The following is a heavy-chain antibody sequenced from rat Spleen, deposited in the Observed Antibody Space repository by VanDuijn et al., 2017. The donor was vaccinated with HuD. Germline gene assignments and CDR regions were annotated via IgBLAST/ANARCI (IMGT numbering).Heavy chain of an antibody. CDR3: ASLNYGGYIEEFDY. Sequence: EVQLVESGGGLVQPGNSLKLSCAASGFTFSDYAMAWVRQSPKKDLEWVATIIYDGSSAYSRDSVQCRFTISRDNAKSPLYLQMDSLRSEDAATYYCASLNYGGYIEEFDYWGQGVMVTVSS. V-gene: IGHV5-17*01. D-gene: IGHD1-11*01. CDR2: IIYDGSSA. J-gene: IGHJ2*01. CDR1: GFTFSDYA.